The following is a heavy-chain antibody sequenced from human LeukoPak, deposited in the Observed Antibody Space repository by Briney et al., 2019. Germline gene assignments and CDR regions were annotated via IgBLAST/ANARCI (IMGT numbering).Heavy chain of an antibody. CDR2: IIPIFGTA. CDR3: AREYDNWNYNLRLGAFDI. Sequence: SVRVSCKASGGTFSSYAISWVRQAPGQGLEWMGGIIPIFGTANYAQKFQGRVTITADESTSTAYMELSSLRSEDTAVYYCAREYDNWNYNLRLGAFDIWGQGTMVTVSS. J-gene: IGHJ3*02. D-gene: IGHD1-7*01. CDR1: GGTFSSYA. V-gene: IGHV1-69*13.